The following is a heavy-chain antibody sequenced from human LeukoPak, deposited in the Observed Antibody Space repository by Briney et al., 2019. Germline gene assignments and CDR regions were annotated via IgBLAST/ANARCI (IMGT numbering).Heavy chain of an antibody. Sequence: GGSLRLSCAASGFIFSSYEMIWVRRAPGKGLEWVLYISSTGSTIYYADCVKGRFTISRDNAKNSLYLQMNSQRAEDTADEYCAKGRVVTTSESYIWGQGTMVTVSS. V-gene: IGHV3-48*03. D-gene: IGHD2-21*02. CDR2: ISSTGSTI. J-gene: IGHJ3*02. CDR1: GFIFSSYE. CDR3: AKGRVVTTSESYI.